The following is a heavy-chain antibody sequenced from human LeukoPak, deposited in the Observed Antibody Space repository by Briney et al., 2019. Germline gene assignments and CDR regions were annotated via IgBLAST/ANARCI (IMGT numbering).Heavy chain of an antibody. CDR1: GFTFSRYW. D-gene: IGHD6-19*01. J-gene: IGHJ4*02. Sequence: GGSLRLSCAASGFTFSRYWMHWVRQAPGKGLEWVANINQDGSQKYYVDSVKGRFTISRDNAENSLFLQMTGLRAEDTAVYYCARDDYNSGSYSYFDYWGQGTLVTVSS. V-gene: IGHV3-7*01. CDR2: INQDGSQK. CDR3: ARDDYNSGSYSYFDY.